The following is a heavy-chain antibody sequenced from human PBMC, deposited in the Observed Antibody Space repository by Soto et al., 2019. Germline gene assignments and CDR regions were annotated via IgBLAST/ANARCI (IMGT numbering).Heavy chain of an antibody. D-gene: IGHD1-1*01. CDR3: AISYITNDAFDI. CDR1: SGPFRGYY. J-gene: IGHJ3*02. V-gene: IGHV4-34*01. CDR2: ISHSGST. Sequence: QVQLQQWGAGLLKPSETLSLTCAVSSGPFRGYYWSWIRQSPGKGLEWIGEISHSGSTNYNPSLKSRVTISVDTSKNQFSLKLSSVTAADTAVYYCAISYITNDAFDIWGQGTLVTVSS.